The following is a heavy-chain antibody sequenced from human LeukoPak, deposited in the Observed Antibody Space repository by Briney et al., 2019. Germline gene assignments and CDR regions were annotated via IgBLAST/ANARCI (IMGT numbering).Heavy chain of an antibody. Sequence: SETLSLICTVSGGSISSYYWSWIRQPPGKGLEWIGYIYYSGSTNHNPSLKSRVTISVDTSKNQFSLKLSSVIAADTAVYYCARDGSGWSYFDYWGQGTLVTVSS. CDR3: ARDGSGWSYFDY. V-gene: IGHV4-59*01. CDR1: GGSISSYY. J-gene: IGHJ4*02. D-gene: IGHD6-19*01. CDR2: IYYSGST.